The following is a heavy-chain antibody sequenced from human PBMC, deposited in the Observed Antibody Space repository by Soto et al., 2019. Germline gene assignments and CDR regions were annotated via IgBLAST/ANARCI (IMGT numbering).Heavy chain of an antibody. J-gene: IGHJ4*02. CDR2: IWYDGSNK. CDR1: GFTFSSYG. V-gene: IGHV3-33*01. Sequence: QVQLVESGGGVVQPGRSLRLSCAASGFTFSSYGMHWVRQAPGKGLEWVAVIWYDGSNKYYADSVKGRFTISRDNSKNTLYLQTNSLRAEDTAVYYCARIMCGGDCYDFDYWGQGTLVTVSS. CDR3: ARIMCGGDCYDFDY. D-gene: IGHD2-21*02.